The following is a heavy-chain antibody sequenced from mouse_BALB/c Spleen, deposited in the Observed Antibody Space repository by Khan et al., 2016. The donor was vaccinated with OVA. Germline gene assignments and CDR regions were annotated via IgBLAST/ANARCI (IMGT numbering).Heavy chain of an antibody. CDR1: GYSFTGYF. Sequence: EVQLQQSGPELVKPGASVKISCKASGYSFTGYFMNWVMQSHGKSLEWIGRINPHFGETLYNPKFKDKATLTVDESSSTAHMELRSLASEDSAVYYCTRIYGSDFDYWGQGTTLTVSS. J-gene: IGHJ2*01. CDR3: TRIYGSDFDY. CDR2: INPHFGET. V-gene: IGHV1-20*02. D-gene: IGHD1-1*01.